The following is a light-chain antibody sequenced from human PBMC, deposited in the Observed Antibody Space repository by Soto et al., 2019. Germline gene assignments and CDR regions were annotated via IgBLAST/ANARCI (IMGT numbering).Light chain of an antibody. Sequence: ELVLAQSPGPLSFSPGERATLSCRASQSVTNSFLAWYQQKPGQAPRLLIYGASRKATGIPDRFTGSGSGTALSRTISTLEPEDFAVYYGQQYVSSPWAVGQGTKVDI. CDR3: QQYVSSPWA. V-gene: IGKV3-20*01. CDR1: QSVTNSF. CDR2: GAS. J-gene: IGKJ1*01.